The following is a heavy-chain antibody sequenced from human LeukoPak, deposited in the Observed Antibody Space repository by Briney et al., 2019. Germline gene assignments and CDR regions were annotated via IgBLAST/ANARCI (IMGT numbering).Heavy chain of an antibody. J-gene: IGHJ5*02. CDR3: AGTPIAAAQFDP. CDR1: GGSFSGYY. CDR2: INHSGST. Sequence: SETLSLTCAVYGGSFSGYYWSWIRQPPGKGLEWIGEINHSGSTNYNPSLKSRVTISVDTSKNQFSLELSSVTAADTAVYYCAGTPIAAAQFDPWGQGTLVTVSS. D-gene: IGHD6-13*01. V-gene: IGHV4-34*01.